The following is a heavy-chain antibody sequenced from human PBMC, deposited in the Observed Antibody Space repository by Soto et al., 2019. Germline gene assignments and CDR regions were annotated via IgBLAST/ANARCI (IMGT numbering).Heavy chain of an antibody. J-gene: IGHJ6*02. CDR1: GFTFTSSA. V-gene: IGHV1-58*01. Sequence: SVKVSCKASGFTFTSSAVQWVRQARGQRLEWIGWIVVGSGNTNYAQKFQERVTITRDMSTSTAYMKLSSLRSEDTAVYYCAAEWELNYYYCGMDVWGQGTTVTVSS. CDR2: IVVGSGNT. D-gene: IGHD1-26*01. CDR3: AAEWELNYYYCGMDV.